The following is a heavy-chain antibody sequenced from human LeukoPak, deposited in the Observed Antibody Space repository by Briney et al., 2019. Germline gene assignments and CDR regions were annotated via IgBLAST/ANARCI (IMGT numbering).Heavy chain of an antibody. J-gene: IGHJ3*02. CDR3: AKLAAAGRSAYAFDI. D-gene: IGHD6-13*01. CDR2: IYYSGST. V-gene: IGHV4-39*01. CDR1: GGSISSSSYY. Sequence: SETLPLTCTVSGGSISSSSYYWGWIRQPPGKGLEWIGSIYYSGSTYYNPSLKSRVTISVDTSKNQFSLKLSSVTAADTAVYYCAKLAAAGRSAYAFDIWGQGTMVTVSS.